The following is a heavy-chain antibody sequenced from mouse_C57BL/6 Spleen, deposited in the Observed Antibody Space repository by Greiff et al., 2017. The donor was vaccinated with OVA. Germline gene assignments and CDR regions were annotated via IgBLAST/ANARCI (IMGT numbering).Heavy chain of an antibody. J-gene: IGHJ3*01. CDR1: GYAFSSSW. CDR2: IYPGDGAT. CDR3: ARDSSGSAWFAD. D-gene: IGHD3-2*02. V-gene: IGHV1-82*01. Sequence: VKLMESGPELVKPGASVKISCKASGYAFSSSWMNWVKQRPGKGLEWIGRIYPGDGATNYNGKFKGKATLTADKSSSTAYMQLSSLTSEDSAVYFCARDSSGSAWFADWGQGTLVTVSA.